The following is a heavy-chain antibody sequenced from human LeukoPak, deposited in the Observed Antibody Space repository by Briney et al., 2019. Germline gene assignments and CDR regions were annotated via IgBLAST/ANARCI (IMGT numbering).Heavy chain of an antibody. CDR1: GFTFSTYA. Sequence: GGSLRLSCAASGFTFSTYAMSWVRQAPGKGLEWVSSISGSGGSTYYADSVKGRFTISRDNSKNTLYLQMNSLRAEDTAVYYCATRVVVINTDYWGQGTLVTVSS. CDR3: ATRVVVINTDY. J-gene: IGHJ4*02. CDR2: ISGSGGST. V-gene: IGHV3-23*01. D-gene: IGHD3-22*01.